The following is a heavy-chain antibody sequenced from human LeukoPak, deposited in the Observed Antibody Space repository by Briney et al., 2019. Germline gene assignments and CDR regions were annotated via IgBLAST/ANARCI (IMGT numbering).Heavy chain of an antibody. V-gene: IGHV4-30-4*08. D-gene: IGHD3-16*02. CDR2: IYYSGST. CDR1: GGSISSGDYY. Sequence: SQTLSLTCTVSGGSISSGDYYWSWIRQPPGKGLEWIGYIYYSGSTYYTPSLKSRVTISVDTSKNQFSLKLSSVTAADTAVYYCARVVADLSTYFDYWGQGTLVTVSS. J-gene: IGHJ4*02. CDR3: ARVVADLSTYFDY.